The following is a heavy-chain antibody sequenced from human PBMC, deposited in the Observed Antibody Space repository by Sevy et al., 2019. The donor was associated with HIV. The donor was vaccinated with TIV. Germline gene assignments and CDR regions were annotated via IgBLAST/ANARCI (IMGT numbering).Heavy chain of an antibody. CDR1: GYTLTEFS. CDR2: FDPEDGET. J-gene: IGHJ6*02. V-gene: IGHV1-24*01. Sequence: ASVKVSCKVSGYTLTEFSMHWVRQAPGKGLEWMGGFDPEDGETIYAQKFQGRVTMTEDTSTDTAYMELSSLRSEDTAVYYCATDPLGSPYYYYGMDVWGQGTTVTVSS. CDR3: ATDPLGSPYYYYGMDV. D-gene: IGHD7-27*01.